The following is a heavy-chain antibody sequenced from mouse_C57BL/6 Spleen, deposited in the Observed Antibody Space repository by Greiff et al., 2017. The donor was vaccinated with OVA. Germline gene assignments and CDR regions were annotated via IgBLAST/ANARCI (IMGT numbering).Heavy chain of an antibody. CDR2: IDPETGGT. Sequence: VQLQQSGAELVRPGASVTLSCKASGYTFTDYEMHWVKQTPVHGLEWIGAIDPETGGTAYNQKFKGKAILTADKSSSTAYMELRSLTSEDSAVYYCTRFHYDGYSYWGQGTTLTVSS. D-gene: IGHD2-3*01. J-gene: IGHJ2*01. V-gene: IGHV1-15*01. CDR3: TRFHYDGYSY. CDR1: GYTFTDYE.